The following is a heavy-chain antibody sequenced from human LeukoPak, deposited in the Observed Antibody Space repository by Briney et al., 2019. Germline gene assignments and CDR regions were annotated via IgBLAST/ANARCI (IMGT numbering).Heavy chain of an antibody. CDR1: GYTLTELS. Sequence: ASVKVSCKVSGYTLTELSMHWVRQAPGQGLEWMGGIIPIFGTANYAQKFQGRVTITADESTSTAYMELSSLRSEDTAVYYCARGGTYYYDSSGYYPFYYFDYWGQGTLVTVSS. J-gene: IGHJ4*02. CDR2: IIPIFGTA. V-gene: IGHV1-69*13. D-gene: IGHD3-22*01. CDR3: ARGGTYYYDSSGYYPFYYFDY.